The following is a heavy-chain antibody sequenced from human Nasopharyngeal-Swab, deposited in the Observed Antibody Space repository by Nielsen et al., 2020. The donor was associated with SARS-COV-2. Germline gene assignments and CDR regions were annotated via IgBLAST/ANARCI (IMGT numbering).Heavy chain of an antibody. CDR1: GFTFSSYA. Sequence: GESLKISCAASGFTFSSYAMHWVRQAPGKGLEWVAVISYDGINKYYADSVKVRFTISRDNSKNTLYLQMNSLRAEDTAVYYCARDDDGSGWYEELDYWGQGTLVTVSS. J-gene: IGHJ4*02. CDR3: ARDDDGSGWYEELDY. V-gene: IGHV3-30-3*01. CDR2: ISYDGINK. D-gene: IGHD6-19*01.